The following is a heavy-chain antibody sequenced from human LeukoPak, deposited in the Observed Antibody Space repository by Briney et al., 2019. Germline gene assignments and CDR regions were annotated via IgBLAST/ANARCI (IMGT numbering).Heavy chain of an antibody. CDR2: IYYSGGT. D-gene: IGHD5-18*01. CDR3: ARRRFSYGDNDAFDI. V-gene: IGHV4-59*08. J-gene: IGHJ3*02. Sequence: SETLSLTCTISRGSLSSYYWSWIRQSPGKGPEWIGYIYYSGGTNYNPSLESRVTISVDRSTNQFSLKVRSVTAVDTAVYYCARRRFSYGDNDAFDIWGQGTMVTVSS. CDR1: RGSLSSYY.